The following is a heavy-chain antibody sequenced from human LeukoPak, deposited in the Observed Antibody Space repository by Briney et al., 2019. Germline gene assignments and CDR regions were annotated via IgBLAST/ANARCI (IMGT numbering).Heavy chain of an antibody. V-gene: IGHV4-39*01. D-gene: IGHD3-22*01. Sequence: SETLSLTCTVSGASITSNNYYWGWLLQSPGKGLEWIGRIYYSGSTYYNPSLKSRVTISVDTSKNQFSLKLSSVTAADTAVYYCARHRGYYDSRGDGYYFDYWGQGTLVTVSS. CDR3: ARHRGYYDSRGDGYYFDY. CDR1: GASITSNNYY. CDR2: IYYSGST. J-gene: IGHJ4*02.